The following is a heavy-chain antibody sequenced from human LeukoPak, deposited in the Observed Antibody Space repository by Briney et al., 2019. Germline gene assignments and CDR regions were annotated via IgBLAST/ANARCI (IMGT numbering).Heavy chain of an antibody. J-gene: IGHJ4*02. V-gene: IGHV3-66*02. Sequence: GGSLRLSCAASGFTVSSNYMSWVRQAPGKGLEWVSVIYSGGSTYYADSVKGRFTISRDNSKNTLYLQMNSLRAEDTAVYYCARDPQYSSSWNFDYWGLGTLVTVSS. CDR2: IYSGGST. CDR1: GFTVSSNY. CDR3: ARDPQYSSSWNFDY. D-gene: IGHD6-13*01.